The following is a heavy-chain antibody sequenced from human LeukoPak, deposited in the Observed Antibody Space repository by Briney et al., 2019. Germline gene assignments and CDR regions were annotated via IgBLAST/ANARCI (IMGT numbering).Heavy chain of an antibody. CDR1: GFTFSSYA. CDR2: ISGSGGTT. D-gene: IGHD2-2*01. CDR3: AKDGCCSSTSCPDAFDI. J-gene: IGHJ3*02. V-gene: IGHV3-23*01. Sequence: GGSLRLSCAASGFTFSSYAMSWVRQAPGKGLEWVSGISGSGGTTLYADSVKGRFTISRDNSKNTLYLQMNSLRAEDTAVYYCAKDGCCSSTSCPDAFDIWAKGQWSPSLQ.